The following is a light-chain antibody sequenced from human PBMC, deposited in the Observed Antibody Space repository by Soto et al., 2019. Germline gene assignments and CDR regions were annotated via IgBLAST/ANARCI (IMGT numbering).Light chain of an antibody. V-gene: IGLV1-51*01. CDR3: ATWDRSLSVGV. Sequence: QSVLTQPPSVSAAPGQKVTISCSGSSSNIGNNYVFWYQQLPGTAPKLLIYDNDKRPSGIPDRFSGSKSGTSATLGITGLQTGEEGDYYCATWDRSLSVGVFGGGTKLTVL. J-gene: IGLJ2*01. CDR2: DND. CDR1: SSNIGNNY.